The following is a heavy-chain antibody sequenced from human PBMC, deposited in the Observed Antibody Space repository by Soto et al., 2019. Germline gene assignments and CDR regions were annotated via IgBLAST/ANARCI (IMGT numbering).Heavy chain of an antibody. V-gene: IGHV1-3*05. Sequence: QVQLVQSGAEEKKPGASVKVSCKASGYIFINYAINWVRQAPGQRLEWMGWINVGKGNTKYSQKFQDRITINRDTSASTAYMELSRLRPEDTAVYYCARSPMNRGVIGAFDPWGQGTLVTVSS. J-gene: IGHJ5*02. CDR3: ARSPMNRGVIGAFDP. D-gene: IGHD3-10*01. CDR1: GYIFINYA. CDR2: INVGKGNT.